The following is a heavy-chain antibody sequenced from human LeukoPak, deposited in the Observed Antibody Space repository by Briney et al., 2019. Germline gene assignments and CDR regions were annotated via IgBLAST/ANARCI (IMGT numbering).Heavy chain of an antibody. CDR2: IYYSGST. D-gene: IGHD1-1*01. V-gene: IGHV4-39*01. CDR1: GGSISSSSYY. J-gene: IGHJ4*02. Sequence: SETLSHTCTVSGGSISSSSYYWGWIRQPPGKGLEWIGSIYYSGSTYYNPSLKSRVTISVDTSKNQFSLKLSSVTAADTAVYYCARHYNPPAYYFDYWGQGTLVTVSS. CDR3: ARHYNPPAYYFDY.